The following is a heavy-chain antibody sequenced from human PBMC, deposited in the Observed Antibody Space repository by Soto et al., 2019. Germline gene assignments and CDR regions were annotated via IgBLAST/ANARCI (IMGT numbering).Heavy chain of an antibody. J-gene: IGHJ6*02. Sequence: PSETLSLTCTVSGGSISSYYWSWIRQPPGKGLEWIGYIYYSGSTNYNPSLKSRVTISVDTSKNQFSLKLSSVTAADTAVYYCARASMLVRYFDWLPHYGMDVWGQGTTVT. CDR2: IYYSGST. CDR3: ARASMLVRYFDWLPHYGMDV. CDR1: GGSISSYY. D-gene: IGHD3-9*01. V-gene: IGHV4-59*01.